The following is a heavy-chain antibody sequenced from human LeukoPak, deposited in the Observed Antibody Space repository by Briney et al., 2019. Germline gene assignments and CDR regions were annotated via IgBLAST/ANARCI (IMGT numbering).Heavy chain of an antibody. CDR1: GFTFSSYW. J-gene: IGHJ4*02. V-gene: IGHV3-21*01. CDR3: ARENSGSYYQFDC. D-gene: IGHD1-26*01. Sequence: GGSPRLSCAASGFTFSSYWMSWVRQAPGKGLEWVSSISSSTSYIYYADSVKGRFTISRDNAKNSLYLQMNSLRPEDTAVYYCARENSGSYYQFDCWGQGTLVTVSS. CDR2: ISSSTSYI.